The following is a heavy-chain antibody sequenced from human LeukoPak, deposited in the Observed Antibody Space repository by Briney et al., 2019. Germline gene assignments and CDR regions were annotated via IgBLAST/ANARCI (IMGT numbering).Heavy chain of an antibody. CDR2: IFHSGTT. J-gene: IGHJ5*02. D-gene: IGHD3-10*01. CDR1: GYSISSGYY. V-gene: IGHV4-38-2*02. Sequence: SETLSLTCTVSGYSISSGYYWGWIRRPPGKGLEWIGSIFHSGTTYYKPSLKSRVTISVDTSKNQFSLRLNSVTAADTAVYYCATVSGYYGSGTYFGPNWFDPWGQGTLVTVSS. CDR3: ATVSGYYGSGTYFGPNWFDP.